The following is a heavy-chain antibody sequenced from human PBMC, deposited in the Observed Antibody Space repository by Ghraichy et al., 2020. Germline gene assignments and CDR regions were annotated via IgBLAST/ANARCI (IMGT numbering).Heavy chain of an antibody. CDR3: AHRDYFDY. Sequence: SGPTLVKPTQTLTLTCTFSGFSLNTTGVGVGWILQPPGKALEWLALIYWNNDKRYSPSLRSRLTITKDTSKNQVALIMTDMDPLDTATYYCAHRDYFDYWGQGLLVTVSS. J-gene: IGHJ4*02. CDR1: GFSLNTTGVG. V-gene: IGHV2-5*01. CDR2: IYWNNDK.